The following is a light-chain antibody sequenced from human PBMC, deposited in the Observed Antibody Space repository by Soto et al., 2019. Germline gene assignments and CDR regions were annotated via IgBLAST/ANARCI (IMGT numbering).Light chain of an antibody. Sequence: QSVLTQPASVSGSPGQSITISCTGTSSDVGSYNLVSWYQQHPGKAPKLMIYEVTKRPSGVSNRFSGSKSGNTASQTISGLQADDEADYYCCSYAGSSTVVFGGGTKLTVL. CDR3: CSYAGSSTVV. J-gene: IGLJ2*01. CDR1: SSDVGSYNL. V-gene: IGLV2-23*02. CDR2: EVT.